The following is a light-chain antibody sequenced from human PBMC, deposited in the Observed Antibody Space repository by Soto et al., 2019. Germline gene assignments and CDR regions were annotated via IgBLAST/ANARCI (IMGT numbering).Light chain of an antibody. V-gene: IGKV1-5*03. CDR2: KAS. Sequence: DIQVTQSPSTLSASVGDRVIITCRASQSISVWLVWYQQKPGKAPKLLIYKASNLESGVPSRFSGSGSGTEFTLTISGLQPDDLATYYCQQYDSNPLTFGGGTKVEIK. CDR3: QQYDSNPLT. J-gene: IGKJ4*01. CDR1: QSISVW.